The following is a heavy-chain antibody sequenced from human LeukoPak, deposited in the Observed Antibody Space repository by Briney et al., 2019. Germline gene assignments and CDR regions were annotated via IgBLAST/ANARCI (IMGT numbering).Heavy chain of an antibody. CDR1: GGSISSNSYY. CDR3: ARRGSSWEFTYYFDY. Sequence: PSETLSLTCTVSGGSISSNSYYWGWIRQPPGKGLEWIGSIYYSGSTYYNPSLKSRVTISVDTSKNQFSLQLSSVTAADTAVYYCARRGSSWEFTYYFDYWGQGTLVTVSS. CDR2: IYYSGST. D-gene: IGHD6-13*01. V-gene: IGHV4-39*01. J-gene: IGHJ4*02.